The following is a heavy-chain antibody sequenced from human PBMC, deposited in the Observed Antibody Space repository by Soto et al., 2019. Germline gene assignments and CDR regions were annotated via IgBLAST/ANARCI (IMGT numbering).Heavy chain of an antibody. CDR1: GGSVSSGSYY. J-gene: IGHJ6*02. D-gene: IGHD3-10*01. Sequence: PSETLSLTCTVSGGSVSSGSYYWSWIRQPPGKGLEWIGYIYYSGCTNYNPSLKSRVTISVDTSKNQFSLKLSSVTAADTAVYYCARDLYGNYYYGMDVWGQGTTVTVSS. CDR3: ARDLYGNYYYGMDV. CDR2: IYYSGCT. V-gene: IGHV4-61*01.